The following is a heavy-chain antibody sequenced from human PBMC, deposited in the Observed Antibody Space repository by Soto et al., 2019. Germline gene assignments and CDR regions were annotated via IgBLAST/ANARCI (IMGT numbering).Heavy chain of an antibody. V-gene: IGHV4-4*07. Sequence: QVQLQESGPGLVKPSETLSLTCTVSGGSISSYYWRWIRQPAGKGLEWIGRIYTRGSTNYNPSLKSRVTMSVDTSKTQCALKLSSVTAADTAVYYCARDKIPPDYDILTGYRPYYYYGMDVWGQGTTVTVSS. D-gene: IGHD3-9*01. J-gene: IGHJ6*02. CDR2: IYTRGST. CDR1: GGSISSYY. CDR3: ARDKIPPDYDILTGYRPYYYYGMDV.